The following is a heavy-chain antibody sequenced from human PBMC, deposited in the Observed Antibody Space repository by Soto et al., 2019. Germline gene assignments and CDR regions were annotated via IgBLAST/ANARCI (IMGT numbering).Heavy chain of an antibody. D-gene: IGHD2-15*01. CDR1: GFTFDDYA. CDR2: ISWNSGSI. Sequence: EVQLVESGGGLVQPGRSLRLSCAASGFTFDDYAMHWVRQAPGKGLEWVSGISWNSGSIGYADSVKGRFTISRDNAKNSLYLQMNSLRAEDTASYYCAKGRVAAMDYFDYWGQGTLVTVSS. V-gene: IGHV3-9*01. CDR3: AKGRVAAMDYFDY. J-gene: IGHJ4*02.